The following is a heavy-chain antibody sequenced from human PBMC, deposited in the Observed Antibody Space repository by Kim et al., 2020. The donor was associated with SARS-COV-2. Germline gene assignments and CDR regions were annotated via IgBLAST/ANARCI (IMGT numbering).Heavy chain of an antibody. CDR2: ITSNGGST. Sequence: GGSLRLSCSASGFTFSSYGLHWVRQAPGKGLEYVSAITSNGGSTYYADSVKGRFTISRDNSKNTLYLQMSSLRVEDTAVYYCVKAWSDWGQGTLVTVSS. V-gene: IGHV3-64D*09. D-gene: IGHD3-3*01. CDR1: GFTFSSYG. CDR3: VKAWSD. J-gene: IGHJ4*02.